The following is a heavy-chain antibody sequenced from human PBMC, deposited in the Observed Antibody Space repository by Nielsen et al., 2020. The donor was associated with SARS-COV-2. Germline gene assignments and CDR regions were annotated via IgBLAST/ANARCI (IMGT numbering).Heavy chain of an antibody. Sequence: ASVKVSCKASGYTFTSYGISWVRQAPGQGLEWMGWISAYNGNTNYAQKLQGRVTMTTDTSTSTAYMELRSLRSDDTAVCYCARDHRGTDSSGWYVGYWGQGTLVTVSS. V-gene: IGHV1-18*01. CDR1: GYTFTSYG. J-gene: IGHJ4*02. D-gene: IGHD6-19*01. CDR3: ARDHRGTDSSGWYVGY. CDR2: ISAYNGNT.